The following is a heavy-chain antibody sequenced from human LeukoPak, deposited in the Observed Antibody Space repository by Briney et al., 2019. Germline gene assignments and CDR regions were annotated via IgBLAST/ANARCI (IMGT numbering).Heavy chain of an antibody. V-gene: IGHV3-23*01. CDR3: AKGPVVPVATYFFDY. Sequence: RGSLRLSCAASGFTFSSYAMSWVRPAPGKGLEWVSVVSGSGTATYYADSVKGRFSISRDNSKNTLYVQMNSLSPEDTAIYYCAKGPVVPVATYFFDYWGQGTLVIVSS. J-gene: IGHJ4*02. D-gene: IGHD2-2*01. CDR1: GFTFSSYA. CDR2: VSGSGTAT.